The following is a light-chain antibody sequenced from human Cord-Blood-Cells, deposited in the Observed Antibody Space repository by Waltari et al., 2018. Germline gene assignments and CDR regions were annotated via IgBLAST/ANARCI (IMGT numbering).Light chain of an antibody. CDR1: SSDVGSYNL. J-gene: IGLJ1*01. CDR3: CSYAGSSTFV. Sequence: QSALTQPASVSGSPGQSITISCTGTSSDVGSYNLASCYQQHPGKAPKLMSYQGSKRPSGVSNRFSGSKSGNTASLTISGLQAEDEADYYCCSYAGSSTFVFGTGTKVTVL. V-gene: IGLV2-23*01. CDR2: QGS.